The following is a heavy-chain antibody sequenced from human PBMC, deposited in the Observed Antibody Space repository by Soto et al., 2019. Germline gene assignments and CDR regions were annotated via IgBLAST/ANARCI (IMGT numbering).Heavy chain of an antibody. D-gene: IGHD2-15*01. CDR2: ISGSGGST. J-gene: IGHJ6*04. V-gene: IGHV3-23*01. Sequence: EVQLLESGGGLVQPGGSLRLSCAASGFTFSSYVMSWVRQAPGKGLEWVSAISGSGGSTYYADSVKGRFTISRDNSKNTLYLQMNSLRAEDTAVYYCAKAKAGISRMDVWGKGTTVTVSS. CDR3: AKAKAGISRMDV. CDR1: GFTFSSYV.